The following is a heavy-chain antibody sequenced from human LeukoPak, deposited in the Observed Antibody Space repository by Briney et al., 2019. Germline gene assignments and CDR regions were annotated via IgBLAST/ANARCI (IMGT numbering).Heavy chain of an antibody. CDR3: ARDPTRRYPFDY. D-gene: IGHD3-9*01. J-gene: IGHJ4*02. CDR2: INPSGGST. CDR1: GYTFTSYY. Sequence: ASVKVSCKASGYTFTSYYMHWVRQAPGQGLEWMGIINPSGGSTSYAQKFQGRVTMTRDTSTSTVYMELSSLGSEDTAVYYCARDPTRRYPFDYWGQGTLVTVSS. V-gene: IGHV1-46*01.